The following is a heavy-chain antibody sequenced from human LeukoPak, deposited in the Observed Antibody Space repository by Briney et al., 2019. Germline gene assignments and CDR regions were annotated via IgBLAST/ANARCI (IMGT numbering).Heavy chain of an antibody. CDR2: IYSGGST. CDR3: ARDLFSLYDYVWGSYPYGMDV. D-gene: IGHD3-16*01. Sequence: QSGGSLRLSCAASGFTFSSNYMSWVRQAPGKGLEWVSVIYSGGSTYYADSVKGRFTISRDNSKNTLYLQMNSLRAEDTAVYYCARDLFSLYDYVWGSYPYGMDVWGQGTTVTVSS. J-gene: IGHJ6*02. CDR1: GFTFSSNY. V-gene: IGHV3-53*01.